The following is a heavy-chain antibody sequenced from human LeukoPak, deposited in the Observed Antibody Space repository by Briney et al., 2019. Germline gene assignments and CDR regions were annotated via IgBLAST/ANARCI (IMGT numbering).Heavy chain of an antibody. CDR3: AKQLTAGGYYFDY. Sequence: GGSLRLSCAAPGFTFSSYAMSWVRQAPGEGLEWVSGISGGGEITYYADSVKGRFTISRDNSKNTLYLQMNSLRAEDTAVYYCAKQLTAGGYYFDYWGQGTLVTVSS. J-gene: IGHJ4*02. CDR2: ISGGGEIT. V-gene: IGHV3-23*01. CDR1: GFTFSSYA. D-gene: IGHD6-13*01.